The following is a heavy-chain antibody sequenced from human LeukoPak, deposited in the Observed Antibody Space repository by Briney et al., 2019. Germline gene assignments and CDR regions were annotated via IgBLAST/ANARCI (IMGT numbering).Heavy chain of an antibody. CDR1: GVSFSGYY. CDR2: INHSGST. CDR3: ARSLPTRRFDY. V-gene: IGHV4-34*01. Sequence: PSETLSLTCAVYGVSFSGYYWSWIRQPPGKGLEWIGEINHSGSTNYNPSLKSRVTISVDTSKNQFSLKLSSVTAADTAVYYCARSLPTRRFDYWGQGTLVTVSS. D-gene: IGHD5/OR15-5a*01. J-gene: IGHJ4*02.